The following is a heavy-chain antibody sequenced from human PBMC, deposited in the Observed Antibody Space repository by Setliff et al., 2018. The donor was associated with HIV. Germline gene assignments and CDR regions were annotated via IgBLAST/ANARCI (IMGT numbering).Heavy chain of an antibody. V-gene: IGHV4-34*01. Sequence: SETLSLTCAVYGGSFSGYYWAWIRQPPGRGLEWIGGVHHRGGTYDDPSLRSRVTIYADTSKNQFSLKLSSVTAADTAVYYCARVMAGSYDYVWGSYRYTGGFDYWGQGTLVTVSS. CDR1: GGSFSGYY. J-gene: IGHJ4*02. CDR2: VHHRGGT. D-gene: IGHD3-16*02. CDR3: ARVMAGSYDYVWGSYRYTGGFDY.